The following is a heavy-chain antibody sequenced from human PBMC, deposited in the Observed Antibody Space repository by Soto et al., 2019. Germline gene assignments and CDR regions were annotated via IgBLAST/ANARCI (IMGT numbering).Heavy chain of an antibody. CDR2: IKSKTDGGTT. D-gene: IGHD2-2*01. CDR1: GFTFSNAW. J-gene: IGHJ4*02. CDR3: TTVFPMIVLVPAANVYYFDY. Sequence: EVQLVESGGGLVKPGGSLRLSCAASGFTFSNAWMNWVRQAPGKGLEWVGRIKSKTDGGTTDYAAPVKGRFTISRDDSKNTLYLQMNSLKTEDTAVYYCTTVFPMIVLVPAANVYYFDYWGQGTLVTVSS. V-gene: IGHV3-15*07.